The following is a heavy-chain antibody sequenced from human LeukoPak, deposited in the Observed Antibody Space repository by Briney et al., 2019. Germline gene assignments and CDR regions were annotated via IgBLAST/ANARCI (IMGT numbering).Heavy chain of an antibody. CDR1: GFTVSSNY. CDR3: AKGYDFGFDP. J-gene: IGHJ5*02. V-gene: IGHV3-53*01. D-gene: IGHD5-12*01. CDR2: IYSDGST. Sequence: GGSLRLSCAASGFTVSSNYMSWVRQAPGKGLEWVSVIYSDGSTYYADSVKGRFIISRDNTKNTLYLQMNSLRAEDTAVYYCAKGYDFGFDPWGQGTLVTVSS.